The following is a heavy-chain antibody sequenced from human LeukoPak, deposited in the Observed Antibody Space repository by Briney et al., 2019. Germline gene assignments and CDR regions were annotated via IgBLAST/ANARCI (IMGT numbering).Heavy chain of an antibody. CDR1: GFTFSSYA. D-gene: IGHD1-26*01. Sequence: GGSLRLSCAVSGFTFSSYAMNWVRQAPGKGLEWVSVIYSGGTTNYADSVKGRFTISRDNSKNTLYLQMNSLRAEDTAMYYCATQGIRNSAFDNWGQGTLVTVSS. CDR3: ATQGIRNSAFDN. J-gene: IGHJ4*02. V-gene: IGHV3-23*03. CDR2: IYSGGTT.